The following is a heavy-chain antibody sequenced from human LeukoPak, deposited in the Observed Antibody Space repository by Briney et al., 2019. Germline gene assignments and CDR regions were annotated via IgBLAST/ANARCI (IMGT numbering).Heavy chain of an antibody. CDR1: GYTFTDYY. CDR3: ARDLGYYDRLDQFDC. Sequence: ASVKVSCKASGYTFTDYYLHWVRQAPGQGLEWMGWIHPNSGGTNYAQNFQGRVTLTRDTSISTAYMELSRLRSDDTAVYYCARDLGYYDRLDQFDCWGQGTLVTVFS. D-gene: IGHD3-22*01. V-gene: IGHV1-2*02. J-gene: IGHJ4*02. CDR2: IHPNSGGT.